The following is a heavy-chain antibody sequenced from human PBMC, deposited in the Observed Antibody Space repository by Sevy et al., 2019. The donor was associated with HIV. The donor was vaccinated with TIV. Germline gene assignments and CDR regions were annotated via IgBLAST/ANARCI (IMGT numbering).Heavy chain of an antibody. V-gene: IGHV3-30*04. CDR1: GFTFSSYA. D-gene: IGHD6-19*01. CDR2: ISYDGSNK. Sequence: GGSLRLSCAASGFTFSSYAMHWVRQAPGKGLEWVAVISYDGSNKYYADSVKGRFTISRDNSKNTLYLQMNSLRAEDTAVYYCARHSSSGYSSGWYLGYFQHWGQGTLVTVSS. J-gene: IGHJ1*01. CDR3: ARHSSSGYSSGWYLGYFQH.